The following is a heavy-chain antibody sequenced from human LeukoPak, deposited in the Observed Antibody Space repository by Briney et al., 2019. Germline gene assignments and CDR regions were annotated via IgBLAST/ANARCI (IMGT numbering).Heavy chain of an antibody. CDR3: ARASSGWYAIYFDY. CDR2: ISGSGGST. D-gene: IGHD6-19*01. V-gene: IGHV3-23*01. Sequence: PGGSLRLSCAASGFTFSSYAMSWVRQAPGKGLEWVSAISGSGGSTYYADSVKGRFTISRDNSKNTLYLQMNSLRAEDTAVYYCARASSGWYAIYFDYWGQGTLVTVSS. CDR1: GFTFSSYA. J-gene: IGHJ4*02.